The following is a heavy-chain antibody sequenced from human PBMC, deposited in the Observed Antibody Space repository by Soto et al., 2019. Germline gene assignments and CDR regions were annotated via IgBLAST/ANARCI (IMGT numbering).Heavy chain of an antibody. CDR3: AGYDYYYGTDV. Sequence: NPSETLSLTCTVSGGSISGSSYYWGWIRQPPGKGLEWIGSIYYSGSTYYNPSLKSRVTISVDTSKNQFSLKLSSVTAADTAVYYCAGYDYYYGTDVWGQGTTVTV. V-gene: IGHV4-39*01. CDR2: IYYSGST. CDR1: GGSISGSSYY. J-gene: IGHJ6*02.